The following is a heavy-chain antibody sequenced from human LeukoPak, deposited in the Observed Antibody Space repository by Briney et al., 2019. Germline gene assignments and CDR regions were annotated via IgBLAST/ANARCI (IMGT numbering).Heavy chain of an antibody. J-gene: IGHJ4*02. D-gene: IGHD6-19*01. CDR2: ISYDGSNK. V-gene: IGHV3-30-3*01. Sequence: GRSLRLSCAASGFTLSSYAMHWVRRAPGKGLEWVAVISYDGSNKYYADSVKGRFTISRDNSKNTLYLQMNSLRAEDTAVYYCARELEQWLVLSYWGQGTLVTVSS. CDR3: ARELEQWLVLSY. CDR1: GFTLSSYA.